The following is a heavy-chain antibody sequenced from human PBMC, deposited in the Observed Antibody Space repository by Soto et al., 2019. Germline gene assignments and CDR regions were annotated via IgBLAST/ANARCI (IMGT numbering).Heavy chain of an antibody. D-gene: IGHD2-15*01. Sequence: GGSLRLSCAASGFTFTSYAMGWVRQAPGKGLEWVSVISSGGSTYYADSVRGRFTISRDNSKDTLSLQMNSLRAEDTAVYYCAKRRGAGGHFDYWGPGAMVTVYS. J-gene: IGHJ4*02. V-gene: IGHV3-23*01. CDR3: AKRRGAGGHFDY. CDR2: ISSGGST. CDR1: GFTFTSYA.